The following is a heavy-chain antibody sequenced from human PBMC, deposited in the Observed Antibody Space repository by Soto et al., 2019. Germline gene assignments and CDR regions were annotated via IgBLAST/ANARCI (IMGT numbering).Heavy chain of an antibody. D-gene: IGHD2-15*01. CDR1: GYTFTSYY. CDR3: ARVYCSGGSCYSIDY. J-gene: IGHJ4*02. CDR2: INPSGGST. Sequence: QVQLVQSGAEVKKPGASVKVSCKASGYTFTSYYMHWVRQAPGQGLEWMGIINPSGGSTSYAQKVQSSVTMTRDTSTSTVYMELSSLRSEDTAVYYCARVYCSGGSCYSIDYWGQGTLVTVSS. V-gene: IGHV1-46*03.